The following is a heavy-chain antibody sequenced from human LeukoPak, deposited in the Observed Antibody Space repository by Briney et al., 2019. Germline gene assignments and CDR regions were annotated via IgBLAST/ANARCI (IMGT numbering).Heavy chain of an antibody. CDR3: ARLLGLGGYSGYDWGIGWFDP. CDR2: IYPGDSDT. V-gene: IGHV5-51*03. CDR1: GYTFTTYW. J-gene: IGHJ5*02. Sequence: PGESLTISCAASGYTFTTYWIGWVRQMPGKGLELMGIIYPGDSDTRYSPSFQGQVTISADKSISTAYLQWSSLKASDTAIYYCARLLGLGGYSGYDWGIGWFDPWGQGTLVTVSS. D-gene: IGHD5-12*01.